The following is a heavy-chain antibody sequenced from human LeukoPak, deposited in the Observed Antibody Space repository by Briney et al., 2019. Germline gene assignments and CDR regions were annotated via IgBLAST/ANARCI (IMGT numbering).Heavy chain of an antibody. D-gene: IGHD5-24*01. CDR2: MYSGGNT. V-gene: IGHV3-53*05. CDR3: ATHGAGFDT. J-gene: IGHJ5*02. Sequence: GGSLRLSCAASGFTVSSAYLTWVRQAPGKGLKWVSTMYSGGNTYTADSVRGRFTISRDNSKNTLYLQMNTLRTEDTAVYYCATHGAGFDTWGQGVLVTVSS. CDR1: GFTVSSAY.